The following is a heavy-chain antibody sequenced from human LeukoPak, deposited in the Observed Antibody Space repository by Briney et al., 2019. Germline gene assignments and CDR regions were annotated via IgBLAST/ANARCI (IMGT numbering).Heavy chain of an antibody. J-gene: IGHJ4*02. CDR2: ITWNGGIT. V-gene: IGHV3-20*04. D-gene: IGHD6-19*01. CDR3: ARGGPVAGVELDQ. Sequence: GGSLRLSCAASGFPFDNYVMAWVRQAPGKGLEWVSGITWNGGITAYADSVKGRFTISRDNAKNSVYLQMNSLRAEDTALYYCARGGPVAGVELDQWGQGTLVIVSS. CDR1: GFPFDNYV.